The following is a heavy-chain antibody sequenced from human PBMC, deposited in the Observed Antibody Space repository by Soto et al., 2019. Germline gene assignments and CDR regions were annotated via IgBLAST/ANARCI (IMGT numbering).Heavy chain of an antibody. Sequence: QITLKESGPTLVEPTQTLTLTCTFSGFSLSTTGVGVGWVRHPPGKALGCLALIHWDDDNRYTPALRNRLTSTEDTSNRHVVLTMTIMDPVDTATCYCAHRRTCNSDWDSGCFDYWCPGILVDVCS. D-gene: IGHD6-19*01. CDR2: IHWDDDN. CDR3: AHRRTCNSDWDSGCFDY. CDR1: GFSLSTTGVG. J-gene: IGHJ4*02. V-gene: IGHV2-5*02.